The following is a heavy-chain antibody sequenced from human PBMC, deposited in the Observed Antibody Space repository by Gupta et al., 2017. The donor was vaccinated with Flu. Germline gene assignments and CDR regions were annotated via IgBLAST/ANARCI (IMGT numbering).Heavy chain of an antibody. V-gene: IGHV3-30*03. J-gene: IGHJ4*02. CDR1: GFIFSSYG. Sequence: QVQLVESGGGVVQPGRSLRLSCTASGFIFSSYGMHWVRQAPGKGLEGLAVMSNDGRNKYYADSVSGRFTISRDNSKNTLFLQMNSLRAEDTAVYYCARDSGWKYFDYWGQGTLVTVSS. CDR2: MSNDGRNK. D-gene: IGHD1-1*01. CDR3: ARDSGWKYFDY.